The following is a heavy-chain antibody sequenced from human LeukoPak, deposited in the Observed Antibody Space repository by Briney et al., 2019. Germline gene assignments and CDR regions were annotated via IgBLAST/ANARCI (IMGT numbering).Heavy chain of an antibody. D-gene: IGHD1-26*01. CDR1: GFTFSSYW. V-gene: IGHV4-34*01. J-gene: IGHJ4*02. CDR3: ARRGRYSGSYFDY. Sequence: PGGSLRLSCVASGFTFSSYWMTWVRQAPGKGLEWIGEINHSGSTNYNPSLKSRVTISVDTSKNQFSLKLSSVTAADTAVYYCARRGRYSGSYFDYWGQGTLVTVSS. CDR2: INHSGST.